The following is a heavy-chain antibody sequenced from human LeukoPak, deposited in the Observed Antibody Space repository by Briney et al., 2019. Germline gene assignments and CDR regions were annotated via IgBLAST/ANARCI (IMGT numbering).Heavy chain of an antibody. CDR3: ARDGALGGSYPKYYGMDV. Sequence: APVKVSCKASGYTFTSYAMHWVRQAPGQRLEWMGWINAGNGNTKYSQKFQGRVTITRDTSASTAYMELSSLRSEDTAVYYCARDGALGGSYPKYYGMDVWGQGTTVTVSS. D-gene: IGHD1-26*01. CDR1: GYTFTSYA. J-gene: IGHJ6*02. CDR2: INAGNGNT. V-gene: IGHV1-3*01.